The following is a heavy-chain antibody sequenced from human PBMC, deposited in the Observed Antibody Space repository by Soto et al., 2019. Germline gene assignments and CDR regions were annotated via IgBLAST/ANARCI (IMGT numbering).Heavy chain of an antibody. Sequence: QVQLVESGGGVVQPGRSLRLSCAASGFTFSTYGMHWVRQAPGKGLEWVAVIYYDGSDKFYADSVKGRFTISRDNSKNTLYLQMNSLSAEDTAVYHCARDRTWNYYGMDVWGQGTTVTVSS. D-gene: IGHD1-1*01. CDR2: IYYDGSDK. J-gene: IGHJ6*02. CDR3: ARDRTWNYYGMDV. CDR1: GFTFSTYG. V-gene: IGHV3-33*01.